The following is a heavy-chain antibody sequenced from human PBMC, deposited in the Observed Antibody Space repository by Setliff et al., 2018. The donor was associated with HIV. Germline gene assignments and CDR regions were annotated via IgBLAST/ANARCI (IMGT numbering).Heavy chain of an antibody. D-gene: IGHD3-10*01. J-gene: IGHJ5*02. CDR2: IYYRGST. Sequence: KPSETLSLTCTVPGGSINRSNYYWGWIRQPPGKGLEWIGSIYYRGSTYYNPSLKSRVTISVDTSKNQFSLKLSSVTAADTAVYYCARHSGVASPNWFDPWGQGTLVTVSS. CDR1: GGSINRSNYY. CDR3: ARHSGVASPNWFDP. V-gene: IGHV4-39*01.